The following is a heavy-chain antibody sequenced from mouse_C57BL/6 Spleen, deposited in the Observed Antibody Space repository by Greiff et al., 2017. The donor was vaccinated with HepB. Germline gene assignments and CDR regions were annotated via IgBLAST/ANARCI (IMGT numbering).Heavy chain of an antibody. Sequence: EVQLVESGGGLVKPGGSLKLSCAASGFTFSSYTMSWVRRTPEKRLEWVATISGGGGNTYYPDSVKGRFTISRDNAKNTLYLQMSSLRSEDTALYYCAAGSSSYYYAMDYWGQGTSVTVSS. V-gene: IGHV5-9*01. CDR2: ISGGGGNT. J-gene: IGHJ4*01. CDR3: AAGSSSYYYAMDY. D-gene: IGHD1-1*01. CDR1: GFTFSSYT.